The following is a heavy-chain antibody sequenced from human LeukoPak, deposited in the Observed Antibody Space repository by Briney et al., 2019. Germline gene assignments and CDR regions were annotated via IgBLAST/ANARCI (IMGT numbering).Heavy chain of an antibody. D-gene: IGHD3-22*01. CDR3: ARSYYYDRIGGY. Sequence: ASVKVSCKVSGYTLTELSMHWVRQAPGQGLEWMGIINPSGGSTSYAQKFQGRVTMTRDTSTSTVYMELSSLRSEDTAVYYCARSYYYDRIGGYWGQGTLVTVSS. CDR2: INPSGGST. V-gene: IGHV1-46*01. CDR1: GYTLTELS. J-gene: IGHJ4*02.